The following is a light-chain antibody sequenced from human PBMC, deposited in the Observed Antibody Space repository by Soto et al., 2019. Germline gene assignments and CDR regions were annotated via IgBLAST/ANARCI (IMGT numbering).Light chain of an antibody. J-gene: IGKJ1*01. CDR3: QQYNSHSEA. CDR1: QTISSW. CDR2: KAS. V-gene: IGKV1-5*03. Sequence: DIQMTHSPSTLSGSVGDTVTITCRASQTISSWLAWYQQKPGKAPKLLIYKASTLKSGVPSRFSGSGSGTEFTLTISSLQPDDFETYYCQQYNSHSEAFGQGTKVDIK.